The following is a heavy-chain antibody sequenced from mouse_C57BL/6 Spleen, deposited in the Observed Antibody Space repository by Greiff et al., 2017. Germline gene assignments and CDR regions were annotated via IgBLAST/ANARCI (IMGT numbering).Heavy chain of an antibody. J-gene: IGHJ2*01. Sequence: EVKVVESGGGLVKPGGSLKLSCAASGFTFSSYAMSWVRQTPEKRLEWVATISDGGSYTYYPDNVKGRITISRDNAKNNLYLQMSHLKSEDTAMYYCARERVYFDYWGQGTTLTVSS. CDR2: ISDGGSYT. V-gene: IGHV5-4*01. CDR1: GFTFSSYA. CDR3: ARERVYFDY.